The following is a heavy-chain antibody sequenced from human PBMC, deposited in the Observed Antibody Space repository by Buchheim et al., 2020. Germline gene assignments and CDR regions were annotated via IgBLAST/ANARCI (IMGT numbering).Heavy chain of an antibody. Sequence: VQLVESGGGLVQPGGSLRLSCAASGFTFSSYWMSWVRQAQGKGLEWVANIKQDGSENYYVDSVMGRFTISRDNAKNSLYLQMNGLRAEDTAVYYCARPQNSGLITAFDYWGQGTL. V-gene: IGHV3-7*03. CDR1: GFTFSSYW. CDR2: IKQDGSEN. CDR3: ARPQNSGLITAFDY. D-gene: IGHD3-22*01. J-gene: IGHJ4*02.